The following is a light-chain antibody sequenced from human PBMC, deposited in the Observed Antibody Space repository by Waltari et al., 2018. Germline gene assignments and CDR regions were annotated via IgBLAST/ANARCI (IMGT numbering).Light chain of an antibody. CDR2: GGS. Sequence: DIVMTQTPLSLPITPGETASISCRYSQSLLHSNGNTYLHWYLQKPGQSPQLLIYGGSNRASGVPDRFSGSGSGTDFTLKISKVEAEDVGVYYCVQAIAFPLTFGGGTKVEIK. CDR3: VQAIAFPLT. CDR1: QSLLHSNGNTY. J-gene: IGKJ4*01. V-gene: IGKV2-40*01.